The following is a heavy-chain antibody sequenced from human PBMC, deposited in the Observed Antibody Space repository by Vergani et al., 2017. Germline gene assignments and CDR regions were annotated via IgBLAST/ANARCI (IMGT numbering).Heavy chain of an antibody. D-gene: IGHD5-24*01. CDR1: SFKLGDYG. Sequence: QVQLVESGGGVVQPGRSLRLSCTPSSFKLGDYGMHWVRPAPGRGLEWVSMTWYERNNKYYADSVKGRFTSSKDISKNTLYLQMNSLRGDDTAVYYCARETRDTPSSLDYWGQGALVTVSS. CDR2: TWYERNNK. J-gene: IGHJ4*02. CDR3: ARETRDTPSSLDY. V-gene: IGHV3-33*01.